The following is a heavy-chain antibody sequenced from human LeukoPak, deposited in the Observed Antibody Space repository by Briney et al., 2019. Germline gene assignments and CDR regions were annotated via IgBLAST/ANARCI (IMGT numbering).Heavy chain of an antibody. D-gene: IGHD3-22*01. Sequence: PSETLALTCSVSGASITRYYWTWIRQPVGKGLEWFGRLYTNGTVNYNPSLRSRVTMSRDTSRNQFSLKLTSVTAADTAVYYCARLLGSSGYAGDWYFDLWGPGALVTVSS. J-gene: IGHJ2*01. CDR3: ARLLGSSGYAGDWYFDL. CDR2: LYTNGTV. CDR1: GASITRYY. V-gene: IGHV4-4*07.